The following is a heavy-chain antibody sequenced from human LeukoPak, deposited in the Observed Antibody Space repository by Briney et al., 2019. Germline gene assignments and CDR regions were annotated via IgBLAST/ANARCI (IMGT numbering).Heavy chain of an antibody. CDR1: EGTFSSYA. V-gene: IGHV1-69*13. J-gene: IGHJ3*02. CDR2: IIPIFGTA. D-gene: IGHD3-10*01. Sequence: SVKVSCKASEGTFSSYAISWVRQAPGQGLEWMGGIIPIFGTANYAQKFQGRVTITADESTSTAYMELRSLRSDDTAVYYCARAGWAVRGVNQDAFDIWGQGTMVTVSS. CDR3: ARAGWAVRGVNQDAFDI.